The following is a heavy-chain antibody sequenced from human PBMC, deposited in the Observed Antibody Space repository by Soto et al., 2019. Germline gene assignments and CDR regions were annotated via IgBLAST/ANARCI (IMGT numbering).Heavy chain of an antibody. CDR1: GFTFSSYA. V-gene: IGHV3-23*01. D-gene: IGHD4-17*01. Sequence: EVQLLESGGGLVQPGGSLRLSCAASGFTFSSYAMTWVRQAPGKGLEWVSAISGSGTNRYYADSVKGRFTISSDNSKNTLYLQMNRLRAEDTAVYYCAKDRVDYGDYRGLDYWGQGTRVTVSS. CDR3: AKDRVDYGDYRGLDY. J-gene: IGHJ4*02. CDR2: ISGSGTNR.